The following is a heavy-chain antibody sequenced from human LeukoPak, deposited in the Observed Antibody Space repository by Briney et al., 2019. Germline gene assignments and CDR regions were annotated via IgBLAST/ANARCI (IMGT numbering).Heavy chain of an antibody. Sequence: PGESLRLSCEAPGFKFDDYSMHWVRQLPGKGLEWVSLISGDGVTTYYADSVTGRATISRDNGKNSLSLQLNSLKTEDTAFYYCAKGVNGISYTFDYWGRGTLVTVSS. CDR2: ISGDGVTT. CDR1: GFKFDDYS. J-gene: IGHJ4*02. D-gene: IGHD2-8*01. CDR3: AKGVNGISYTFDY. V-gene: IGHV3-43*02.